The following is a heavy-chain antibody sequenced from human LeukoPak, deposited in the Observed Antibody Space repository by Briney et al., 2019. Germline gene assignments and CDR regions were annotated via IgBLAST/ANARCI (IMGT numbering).Heavy chain of an antibody. V-gene: IGHV5-51*01. Sequence: GESLKISCKGSGYSFTSYWIGWVRQMPGKGLEWMGIIYPGDSDTRYSPSFQGQVTISADKSISTAYLQWSSLKASDTAMYYCARPGRDGYNLGTLDYWGQGTLVTVSS. D-gene: IGHD5-24*01. CDR3: ARPGRDGYNLGTLDY. CDR2: IYPGDSDT. J-gene: IGHJ4*02. CDR1: GYSFTSYW.